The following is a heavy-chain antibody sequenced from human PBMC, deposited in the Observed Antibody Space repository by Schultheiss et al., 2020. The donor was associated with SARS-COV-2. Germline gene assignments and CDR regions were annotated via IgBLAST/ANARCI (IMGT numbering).Heavy chain of an antibody. V-gene: IGHV3-30*01. CDR2: ILSDGSNK. Sequence: GGSLRLSCAASGFTFSSYVMHWVRQAPGKGLEWVAVILSDGSNKYYADSVKGRFTISRDNSKNTLYLQMNSLRAEDTAVYYCASSIVVVPAAIVYWGQGTLVTVSS. CDR3: ASSIVVVPAAIVY. CDR1: GFTFSSYV. J-gene: IGHJ4*02. D-gene: IGHD2-2*01.